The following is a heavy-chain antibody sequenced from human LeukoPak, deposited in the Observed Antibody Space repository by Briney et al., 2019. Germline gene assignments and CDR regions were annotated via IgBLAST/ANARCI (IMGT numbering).Heavy chain of an antibody. D-gene: IGHD5-24*01. CDR1: GGSISSYY. J-gene: IGHJ5*02. Sequence: PSETLSLTCTVSGGSISSYYWSWIRQPTGKGLKWIGYIYYSGSTNYNPSLKSRVTISVDTSKNQFSLKLSSVTAADTAVYYCARDLDGYNNWFDPWGQGTLVTVSS. CDR3: ARDLDGYNNWFDP. V-gene: IGHV4-59*12. CDR2: IYYSGST.